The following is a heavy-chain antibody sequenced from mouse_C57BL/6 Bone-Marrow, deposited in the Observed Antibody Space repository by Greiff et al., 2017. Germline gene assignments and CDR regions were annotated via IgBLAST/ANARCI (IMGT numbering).Heavy chain of an antibody. Sequence: QVQLKQSGAELVRPGTSVKVSCKASGYAFTNYLIEWVKQRPGQGLEWIGVINPGSGGTNYNEKFKGKATLTADKSSSTAYMQLSSLTSDDSAVYFCARSTTTVVATRYFDYWGQGTTLTVSS. V-gene: IGHV1-54*01. CDR1: GYAFTNYL. CDR3: ARSTTTVVATRYFDY. CDR2: INPGSGGT. J-gene: IGHJ2*01. D-gene: IGHD1-1*01.